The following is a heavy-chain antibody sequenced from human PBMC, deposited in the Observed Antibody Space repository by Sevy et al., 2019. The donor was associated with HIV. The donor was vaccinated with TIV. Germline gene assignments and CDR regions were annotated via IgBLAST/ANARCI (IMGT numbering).Heavy chain of an antibody. D-gene: IGHD3-3*02. CDR1: GFIFGDNI. J-gene: IGHJ4*02. CDR2: ITSNGLTT. CDR3: VKDRRISQYFDS. V-gene: IGHV3-64D*06. Sequence: GGSLRLSCSASGFIFGDNIMHWVRQAPGKRFEYVSGITSNGLTTHYADSVKGRFTISRDNSKDTMYLQMSSLRPEDTAVYYCVKDRRISQYFDSWGQGTLVTVSS.